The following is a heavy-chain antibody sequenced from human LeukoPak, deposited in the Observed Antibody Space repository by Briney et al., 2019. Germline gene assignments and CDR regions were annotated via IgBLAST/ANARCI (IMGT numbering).Heavy chain of an antibody. V-gene: IGHV3-43D*03. CDR1: GFTFDDYA. J-gene: IGHJ4*02. CDR2: ISWDGGST. CDR3: ARRHGYFDY. Sequence: GSLRLSCAASGFTFDDYAMHWVRQAPGKGLEWVSLISWDGGSTYYADSVKGRFTISRDNAKNSLYLQMNSLRAEDTAVYYCARRHGYFDYWGQGTLVTVSS.